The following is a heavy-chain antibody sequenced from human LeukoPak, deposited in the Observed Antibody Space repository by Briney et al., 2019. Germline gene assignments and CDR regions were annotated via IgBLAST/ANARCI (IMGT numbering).Heavy chain of an antibody. CDR1: GFTVNSNY. V-gene: IGHV3-23*01. CDR2: ISGSGGST. D-gene: IGHD3-3*01. Sequence: GGSLRLSCAASGFTVNSNYMSWVRQAPGKGLEWVSAISGSGGSTYYADSVKGRFTISRDNSKNTLYLQMNSLRAEDTAVYYCAKEGYYDFWSGYPTHFDYWGQGTLVTVSS. J-gene: IGHJ4*02. CDR3: AKEGYYDFWSGYPTHFDY.